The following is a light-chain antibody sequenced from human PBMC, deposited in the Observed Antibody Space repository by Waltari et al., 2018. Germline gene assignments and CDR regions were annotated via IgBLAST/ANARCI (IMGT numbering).Light chain of an antibody. Sequence: EIVMTQSPATLSVSPAERATPSCRTSQSVSSNLAWYQEKPGQAPRLLIYGDYTRATSMQARVSGSWVVTEFTRAISSIQSEDVAVYYCQQYNNGRTFGQGTKVEIK. J-gene: IGKJ1*01. CDR2: GDY. CDR3: QQYNNGRT. V-gene: IGKV3-15*01. CDR1: QSVSSN.